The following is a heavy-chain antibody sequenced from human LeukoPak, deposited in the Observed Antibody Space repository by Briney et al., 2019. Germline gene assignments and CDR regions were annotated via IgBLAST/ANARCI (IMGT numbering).Heavy chain of an antibody. V-gene: IGHV3-11*01. CDR1: GFTFSDYY. CDR3: ARVADYDILTGYVYYFDY. J-gene: IGHJ4*02. Sequence: GGSLRLSCAASGFTFSDYYMSWIRQAPGKGLEWVSYISSSGSSIYYADSVKGRFTISRDNAKNSLYLQMNSLRAEDTAVYYCARVADYDILTGYVYYFDYWGQGTLVTVSS. CDR2: ISSSGSSI. D-gene: IGHD3-9*01.